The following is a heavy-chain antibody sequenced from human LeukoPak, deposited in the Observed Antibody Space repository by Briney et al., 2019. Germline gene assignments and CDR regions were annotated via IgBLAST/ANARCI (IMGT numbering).Heavy chain of an antibody. D-gene: IGHD2-15*01. V-gene: IGHV1-46*01. CDR3: ARDVGLATQGYNWFDP. CDR1: GYTYTSYY. Sequence: ASVKVSFTASGYTYTSYYMHWVRQPPGQGREGVGIINPSGGSTSYAQKFQGRVTMTRDTSTSTVYMELSSLRSEDTAVYYCARDVGLATQGYNWFDPWGQGTLVTVSS. CDR2: INPSGGST. J-gene: IGHJ5*02.